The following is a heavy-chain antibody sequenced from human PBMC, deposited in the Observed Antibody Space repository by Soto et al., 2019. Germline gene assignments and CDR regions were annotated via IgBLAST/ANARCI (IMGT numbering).Heavy chain of an antibody. CDR2: INHSGST. Sequence: PSETLSLTCAVYGGSFSGYYWSWIRHPPGKGLEWIGEINHSGSTNYNPSLKSRVTISVDTSKNQFSLKLSSVTAADTAVYYCARLRFLEWLSRGHYYYYGIDVWGQGTTVTVSS. CDR1: GGSFSGYY. J-gene: IGHJ6*02. D-gene: IGHD3-3*01. V-gene: IGHV4-34*01. CDR3: ARLRFLEWLSRGHYYYYGIDV.